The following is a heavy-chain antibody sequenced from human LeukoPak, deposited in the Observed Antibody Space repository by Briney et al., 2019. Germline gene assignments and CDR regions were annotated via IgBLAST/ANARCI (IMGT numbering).Heavy chain of an antibody. V-gene: IGHV3-7*03. CDR3: AKDIIGGGD. Sequence: GGSLRLSCAASGFTFSIYWMSWVRQAPGKGLEWVANIKEDGSETYYVDSVKGRFTISRDNAKNSLYLQMNSLRAEDTALYYCAKDIIGGGDWGQGTLVTVSS. CDR1: GFTFSIYW. CDR2: IKEDGSET. D-gene: IGHD2-21*01. J-gene: IGHJ4*02.